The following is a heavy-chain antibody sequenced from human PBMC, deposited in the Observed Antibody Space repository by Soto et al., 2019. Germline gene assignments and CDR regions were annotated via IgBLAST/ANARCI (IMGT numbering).Heavy chain of an antibody. V-gene: IGHV4-30-4*01. J-gene: IGHJ3*02. CDR1: GGSISSGDYY. Sequence: QVQLQESGPGLVKPSQTLSLTCTVSGGSISSGDYYWNWIRQPPGKGLEWIGFIYNSGTTYYNPSLRSRVTISVDTSKNQFSLKLTSVTAADTAVYYCGRNDYDYVWESPGGDAFDIWGQGTMVTVSS. D-gene: IGHD3-16*01. CDR3: GRNDYDYVWESPGGDAFDI. CDR2: IYNSGTT.